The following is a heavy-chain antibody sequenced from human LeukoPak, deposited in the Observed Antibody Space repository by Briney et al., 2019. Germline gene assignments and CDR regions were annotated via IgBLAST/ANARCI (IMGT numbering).Heavy chain of an antibody. CDR2: ISGSGGST. D-gene: IGHD5-18*01. Sequence: GGSLRLSCETSGFNFGRSAMNWVRQAPGKGLEWVSGISGSGGSTDYAESVKGRFTISRDNSKNTLYLQMDSLSAEDTAVYYCVKVDTWGQGTLVTVSS. J-gene: IGHJ4*02. V-gene: IGHV3-23*01. CDR3: VKVDT. CDR1: GFNFGRSA.